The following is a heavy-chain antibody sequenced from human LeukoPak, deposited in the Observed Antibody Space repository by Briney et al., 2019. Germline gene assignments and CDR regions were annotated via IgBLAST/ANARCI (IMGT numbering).Heavy chain of an antibody. D-gene: IGHD2-21*02. Sequence: GGSLRLSCAASGLTFSTQAMSWVRQAPGKGLEWVSSISDSSSGIYYADSVKGRFTISRDNSKSTLFLDMNSLRVEDTAIYYCARERVVVTAIEDCYYGMDVWGQGTTVTVSS. CDR3: ARERVVVTAIEDCYYGMDV. CDR2: ISDSSSGI. V-gene: IGHV3-23*01. J-gene: IGHJ6*02. CDR1: GLTFSTQA.